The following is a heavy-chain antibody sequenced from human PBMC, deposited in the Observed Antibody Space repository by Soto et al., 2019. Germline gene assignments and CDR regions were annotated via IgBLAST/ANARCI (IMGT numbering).Heavy chain of an antibody. D-gene: IGHD3-22*01. V-gene: IGHV1-3*01. CDR1: GSNFTAYA. Sequence: ASVKVSCKASGSNFTAYAIYWVRQAPRQRLEWLGWINGGNDKTGYSQRFQGRLSITKKTSATTAFMELSNLRSEDTAVYYCARVGYFDSDGFPRPYDYRGQRTLVTVSS. CDR3: ARVGYFDSDGFPRPYDY. J-gene: IGHJ4*02. CDR2: INGGNDKT.